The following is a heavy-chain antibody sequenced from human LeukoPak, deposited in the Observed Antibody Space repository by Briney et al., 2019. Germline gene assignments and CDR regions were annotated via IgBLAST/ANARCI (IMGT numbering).Heavy chain of an antibody. CDR1: GFTFSSYA. J-gene: IGHJ4*02. V-gene: IGHV3-23*01. D-gene: IGHD6-6*01. Sequence: PGGCLRLSCAASGFTFSSYAMSWVRQAPGKGLEWVSAISGSGGSTYYADSVKGRFTISRDNSKNTLYLQMNSLRAEDTAVYYCAKDRGKYSGSSSARGLSRALDYWGQGTLVTVSS. CDR2: ISGSGGST. CDR3: AKDRGKYSGSSSARGLSRALDY.